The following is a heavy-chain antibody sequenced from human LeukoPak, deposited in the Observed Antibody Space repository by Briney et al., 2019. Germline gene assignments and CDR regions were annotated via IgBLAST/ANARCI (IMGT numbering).Heavy chain of an antibody. V-gene: IGHV1-2*02. CDR1: GYTFTGYY. D-gene: IGHD1-14*01. CDR2: INPNSGGT. Sequence: ASVKVSCKASGYTFTGYYMHWVRQAPGQGLEWMGWINPNSGGTNYAQKFQGRVTMTRDTSISTAYMELSRLRSDDTAVYYCARDNPGGPRSYYYYYMDVWGKGTTVTVSS. CDR3: ARDNPGGPRSYYYYYMDV. J-gene: IGHJ6*03.